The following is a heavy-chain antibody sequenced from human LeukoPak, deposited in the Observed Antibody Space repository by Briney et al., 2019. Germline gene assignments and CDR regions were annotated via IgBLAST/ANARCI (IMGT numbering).Heavy chain of an antibody. D-gene: IGHD1-26*01. Sequence: SETLSLTCTVSGYSIRNGYFWGWVRQSPGKGLEWIGNIHQSGSTSYNPSLQSRVTMSVDTSKNQFSLKLSSVTAADTAVYYCARRAVVGAKWGYWGQGTLVTVSS. J-gene: IGHJ4*02. CDR2: IHQSGST. V-gene: IGHV4-38-2*02. CDR1: GYSIRNGYF. CDR3: ARRAVVGAKWGY.